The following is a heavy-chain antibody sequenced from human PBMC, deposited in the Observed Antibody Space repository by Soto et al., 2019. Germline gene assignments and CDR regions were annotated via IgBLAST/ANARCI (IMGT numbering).Heavy chain of an antibody. CDR2: ISWNSGSI. Sequence: GGSLRLSCAASGFTFDDYAMHWVRQAPGKGLEWVSGISWNSGSIGYADSVKGRFTISRDNAKNSLYLQMNSLRAEDTALYYCAKLTFGGVIGAFDIWGQGTMVTVSS. CDR1: GFTFDDYA. D-gene: IGHD3-16*02. J-gene: IGHJ3*02. CDR3: AKLTFGGVIGAFDI. V-gene: IGHV3-9*01.